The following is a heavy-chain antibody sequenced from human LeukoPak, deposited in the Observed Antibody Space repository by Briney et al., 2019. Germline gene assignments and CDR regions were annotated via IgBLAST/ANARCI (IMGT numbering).Heavy chain of an antibody. CDR1: GFTLSSYA. Sequence: GGSLRLSCAASGFTLSSYAMSWVRQAPGKGLEWVSLISGNAGSTYYADSVKGRFTISRDITKNTLYLQMNSLRAEDTAVYYCAKGQENYRIPRSLDYWGQGTLVTVSS. J-gene: IGHJ4*02. CDR2: ISGNAGST. V-gene: IGHV3-23*01. CDR3: AKGQENYRIPRSLDY. D-gene: IGHD1-7*01.